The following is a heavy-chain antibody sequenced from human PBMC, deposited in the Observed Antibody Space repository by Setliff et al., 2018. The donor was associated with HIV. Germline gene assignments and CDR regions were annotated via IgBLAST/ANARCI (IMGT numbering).Heavy chain of an antibody. CDR1: GASISSHNYY. V-gene: IGHV4-39*01. J-gene: IGHJ4*02. CDR3: TIPASSLAPN. Sequence: ETLSLTCTASGASISSHNYYWGWIRQSPGKGLEWIASIRSSGDTYYNPSLQSRVIISVDTSNNQISLKLTSVTAADTAVYYCTIPASSLAPNWGRGTQVTVPQ. CDR2: IRSSGDT.